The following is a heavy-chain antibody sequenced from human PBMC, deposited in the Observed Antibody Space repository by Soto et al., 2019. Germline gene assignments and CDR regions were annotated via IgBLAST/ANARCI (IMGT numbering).Heavy chain of an antibody. Sequence: PGGSLRLSCTASGFTFTYYAFSWVRQAPGKGLEWVSAISANGQGIYYADSVRGRFTISRDNSKNTVFLHMDSLRAEDTAVYYCARFVVLGYCTNGVCQPRFDYWGQGTLVTVSS. CDR1: GFTFTYYA. CDR3: ARFVVLGYCTNGVCQPRFDY. V-gene: IGHV3-23*01. J-gene: IGHJ4*02. CDR2: ISANGQGI. D-gene: IGHD2-8*01.